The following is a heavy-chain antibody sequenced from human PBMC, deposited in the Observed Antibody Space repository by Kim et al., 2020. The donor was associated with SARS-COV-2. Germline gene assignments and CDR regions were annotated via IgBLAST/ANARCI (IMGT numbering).Heavy chain of an antibody. V-gene: IGHV4-59*01. Sequence: SETLSLTCTVSGGSISSYYWSWIRQPPGKGLEWIGYIYYSGSTNYNPSLKSRVTISVDTSKNQFSLKLSSVTAADTAVYYCARGDYGDYPLTSYYFDYWGQGTLVTVSS. D-gene: IGHD4-17*01. J-gene: IGHJ4*02. CDR2: IYYSGST. CDR1: GGSISSYY. CDR3: ARGDYGDYPLTSYYFDY.